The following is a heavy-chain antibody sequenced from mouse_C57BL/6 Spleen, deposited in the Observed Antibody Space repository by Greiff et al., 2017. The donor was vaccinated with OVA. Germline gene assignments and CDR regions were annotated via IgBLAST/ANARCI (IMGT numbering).Heavy chain of an antibody. Sequence: VQLQQSGPELVKPGASVKISCKASGYTFTDYYMNWVKQSHGKSLEWIGDINPNNGGTSYNQKFKGKATLTVDKSSSTAYMELRSLTSEDSAVYYCARERNGYPAMDYWGQGTSVTVSS. J-gene: IGHJ4*01. CDR3: ARERNGYPAMDY. V-gene: IGHV1-26*01. D-gene: IGHD2-2*01. CDR1: GYTFTDYY. CDR2: INPNNGGT.